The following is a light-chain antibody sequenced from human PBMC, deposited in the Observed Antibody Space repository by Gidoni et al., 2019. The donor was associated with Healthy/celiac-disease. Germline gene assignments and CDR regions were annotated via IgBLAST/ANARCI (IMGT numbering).Light chain of an antibody. Sequence: EIVMTQSPATLSVSPGERATLSCRASQSVSSNLAWYQQTPGQAPRLLIYGASTRATGIPARFSGSVSGTEFTLTISSLQSEDFAVYYCQQYNNWLITFGQGTRLEIK. V-gene: IGKV3-15*01. CDR1: QSVSSN. CDR3: QQYNNWLIT. J-gene: IGKJ5*01. CDR2: GAS.